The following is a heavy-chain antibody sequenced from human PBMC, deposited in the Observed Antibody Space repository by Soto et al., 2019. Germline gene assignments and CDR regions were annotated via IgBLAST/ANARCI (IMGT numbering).Heavy chain of an antibody. CDR3: AREGKDFAGGMDV. J-gene: IGHJ6*02. CDR2: IGSAGDT. V-gene: IGHV3-13*01. CDR1: GFTFSTYS. Sequence: RLSCAASGFTFSTYSMHWVRQATGEGLEWVSVIGSAGDTYYAASAKGRFTISRANAKNSLYLQMNSLRPGDTAVYYCAREGKDFAGGMDVWGQGTTVTVSS. D-gene: IGHD3-3*01.